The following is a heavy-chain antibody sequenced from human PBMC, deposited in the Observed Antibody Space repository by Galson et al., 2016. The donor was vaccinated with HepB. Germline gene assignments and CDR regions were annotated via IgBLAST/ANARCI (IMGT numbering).Heavy chain of an antibody. CDR3: ARDYGGNSGWFDP. V-gene: IGHV3-30*04. D-gene: IGHD4-23*01. CDR2: ISYDGSNK. J-gene: IGHJ5*02. CDR1: KFTFSTYA. Sequence: SLRLSCAASKFTFSTYAMHWVRQAPGKGLEWVAVISYDGSNKYYADSVKGRFTISRDTSKNTLYLQLNSLRTEDTAVYYCARDYGGNSGWFDPWGQGTLVTVSS.